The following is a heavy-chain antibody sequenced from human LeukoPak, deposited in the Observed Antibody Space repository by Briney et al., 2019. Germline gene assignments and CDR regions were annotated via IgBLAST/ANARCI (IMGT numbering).Heavy chain of an antibody. J-gene: IGHJ5*02. Sequence: SETLSLTCTVSGGSISSTNYYWGWIRQPPGRGLEWIGSVYYSGSTYSNPSLKSRVTVSVDTSKSQFSLKLTPVTAADTAVYYCARLYHDSRGYYWFDPWGQGTLVTVSS. V-gene: IGHV4-39*01. CDR3: ARLYHDSRGYYWFDP. D-gene: IGHD3-22*01. CDR1: GGSISSTNYY. CDR2: VYYSGST.